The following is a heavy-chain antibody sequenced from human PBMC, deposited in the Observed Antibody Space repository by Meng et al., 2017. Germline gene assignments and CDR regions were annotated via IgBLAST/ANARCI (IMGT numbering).Heavy chain of an antibody. CDR3: ARDRGAVAGTNFDY. V-gene: IGHV4-4*02. D-gene: IGHD6-19*01. CDR1: GGTISSSNC. Sequence: HVQLNETGPSTARPWGTLVLTCAAFGGTISSSNCWSWVRQPPGKGLEWIGEIYHSGSTNYNPSLKSRVTISVDKSKNQFSLKLSSVTAADTAVYYCARDRGAVAGTNFDYWGQGTLVTVSS. J-gene: IGHJ4*02. CDR2: IYHSGST.